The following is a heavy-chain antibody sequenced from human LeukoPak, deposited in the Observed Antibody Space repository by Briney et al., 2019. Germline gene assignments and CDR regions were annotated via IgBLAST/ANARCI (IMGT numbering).Heavy chain of an antibody. Sequence: SETLSLTCTVSGGSISSYYWSWIRQPPGKGLEWIGYIYYSGSTNYNPSLKSRVTISVDTSKNQFSLKLSSVTAADTAVYYCARDSGLHGPYYFDYWGQGTLVTVSS. CDR2: IYYSGST. J-gene: IGHJ4*02. V-gene: IGHV4-59*01. CDR3: ARDSGLHGPYYFDY. D-gene: IGHD2-15*01. CDR1: GGSISSYY.